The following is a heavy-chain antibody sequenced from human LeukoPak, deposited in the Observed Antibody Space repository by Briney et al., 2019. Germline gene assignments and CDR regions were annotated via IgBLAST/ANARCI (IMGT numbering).Heavy chain of an antibody. V-gene: IGHV1-69*13. CDR1: GGTFSIYA. D-gene: IGHD2-2*01. CDR2: IIPIFGTA. Sequence: ASVKVSCKASGGTFSIYAISWVRQAPGQGLEWMGGIIPIFGTANYAQKFQGRVTITADESTSTAYMELSSLRSEDTAVYHCARSVGYCSSTTCWYCFDYWGQGTLVTVSS. J-gene: IGHJ4*02. CDR3: ARSVGYCSSTTCWYCFDY.